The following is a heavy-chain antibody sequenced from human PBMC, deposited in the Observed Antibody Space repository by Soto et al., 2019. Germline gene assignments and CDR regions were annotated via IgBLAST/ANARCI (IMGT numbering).Heavy chain of an antibody. CDR2: IKQDGSDK. D-gene: IGHD3-10*01. Sequence: EVQLVESGGGLVQPGGSLRLSCAASRFTFSHFWMNWVRQAPGKGLEWVANIKQDGSDKRYVDSVKGRFTISRDNAKNSLYLQMSGLRAEDTAVYYCAFGSGSGLPDDILFDFWGQGTLVTVSS. V-gene: IGHV3-7*05. CDR3: AFGSGSGLPDDILFDF. J-gene: IGHJ4*02. CDR1: RFTFSHFW.